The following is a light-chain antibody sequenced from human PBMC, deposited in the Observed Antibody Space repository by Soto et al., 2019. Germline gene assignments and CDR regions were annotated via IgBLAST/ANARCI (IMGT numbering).Light chain of an antibody. CDR1: QSVSSN. CDR3: QQYDNWPPKIT. V-gene: IGKV3-15*01. CDR2: GAS. J-gene: IGKJ3*01. Sequence: EIVMTQSPATLSVSPGERATLSCRASQSVSSNLAWYQQKPGQAPRLLIYGASTRATGIPARFSGSGSGTEFTLTISSLQSEDFAVYYCQQYDNWPPKITFGPGTKVDI.